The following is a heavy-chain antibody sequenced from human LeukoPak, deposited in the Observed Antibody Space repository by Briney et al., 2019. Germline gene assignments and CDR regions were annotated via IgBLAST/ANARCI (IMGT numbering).Heavy chain of an antibody. CDR1: GFTFSSYS. V-gene: IGHV3-21*01. CDR2: ISTSSSYI. CDR3: ARDLSSIAARLDY. J-gene: IGHJ4*02. D-gene: IGHD6-6*01. Sequence: GGSLRLSCAASGFTFSSYSMNWVRQAPGKGLEWVSSISTSSSYIYYADSVKGQFTISRDNAKNSLYLQMNSLRAEDTAVYYCARDLSSIAARLDYWGQGTLVTVSS.